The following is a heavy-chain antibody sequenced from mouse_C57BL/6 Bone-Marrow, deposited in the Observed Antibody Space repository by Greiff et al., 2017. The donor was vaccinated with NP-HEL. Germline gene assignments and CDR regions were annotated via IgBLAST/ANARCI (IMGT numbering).Heavy chain of an antibody. V-gene: IGHV1-82*01. CDR1: GYAFSSSW. D-gene: IGHD2-4*01. J-gene: IGHJ2*01. CDR2: IYPGDGDT. Sequence: QVQLQQSGPELVKPGASVKISCKASGYAFSSSWMNWVKQRPGKGLEWIGRIYPGDGDTNYNGKFKGKATLTADKSSSTAYMQLSSLTSEDSAVYFCARVGIYYDYVDYWGQGTTLTVSS. CDR3: ARVGIYYDYVDY.